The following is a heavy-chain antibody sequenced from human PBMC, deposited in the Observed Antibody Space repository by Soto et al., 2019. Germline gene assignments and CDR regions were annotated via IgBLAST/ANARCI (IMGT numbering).Heavy chain of an antibody. CDR2: INAVNGDT. Sequence: QVQLVQSGAEVKKPGASVKVSCKASRDTFTSYAIHWVRQAPGQRLEWMGWINAVNGDTKYSQTFQGRVTITRDTVATTAYMELSSLRFEDTAVYYCARVQRSYSAGISPFAFDIWGQGTMVTVSS. D-gene: IGHD2-21*01. J-gene: IGHJ3*02. V-gene: IGHV1-3*01. CDR3: ARVQRSYSAGISPFAFDI. CDR1: RDTFTSYA.